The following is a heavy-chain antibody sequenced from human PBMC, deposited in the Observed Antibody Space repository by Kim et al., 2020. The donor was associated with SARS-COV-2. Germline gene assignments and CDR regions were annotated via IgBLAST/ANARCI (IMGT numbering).Heavy chain of an antibody. CDR2: T. Sequence: TNYAQKLQGRVTMTTDTSTSTAYMELRSLRSDDTAVYYCVYGFDWTSFDYWGQGTLVTVSS. D-gene: IGHD3-9*01. V-gene: IGHV1-18*01. CDR3: VYGFDWTSFDY. J-gene: IGHJ4*02.